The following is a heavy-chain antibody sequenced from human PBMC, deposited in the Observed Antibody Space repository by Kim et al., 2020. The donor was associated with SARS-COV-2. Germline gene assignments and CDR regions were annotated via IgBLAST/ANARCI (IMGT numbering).Heavy chain of an antibody. Sequence: SVKVSCKASGGTFSSYAISWVRQAPGQGLEWMGGIIPIFGTANYAQKFQGRVTITADESTSTAYMELSSLRSEDTAVYYCARSDWGVHGSGWYGSAYFDYWGQGTLVTVSS. CDR3: ARSDWGVHGSGWYGSAYFDY. J-gene: IGHJ4*02. D-gene: IGHD6-19*01. CDR1: GGTFSSYA. CDR2: IIPIFGTA. V-gene: IGHV1-69*13.